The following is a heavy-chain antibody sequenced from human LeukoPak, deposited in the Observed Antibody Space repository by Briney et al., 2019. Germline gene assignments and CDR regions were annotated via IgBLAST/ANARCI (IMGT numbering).Heavy chain of an antibody. J-gene: IGHJ4*02. CDR1: GFTFRSYG. V-gene: IGHV3-30*02. D-gene: IGHD3-22*01. CDR3: AKDGSGYYYFDY. Sequence: PGGSLRLSCVASGFTFRSYGIHWVRQAPGKGLEWLAFIWYDEITKDYADSVKGRFTISRDNAKNTLYLQMNSLRAEDTAVYYCAKDGSGYYYFDYWGQGTLVTVSS. CDR2: IWYDEITK.